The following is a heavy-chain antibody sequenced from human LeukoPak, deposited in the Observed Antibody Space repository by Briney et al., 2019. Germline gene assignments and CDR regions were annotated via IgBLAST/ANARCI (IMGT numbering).Heavy chain of an antibody. CDR2: IYSGGST. Sequence: PGGSLRLSCAASGFTVSSNYMSWVRQAPGKGLGWGSVIYSGGSTYYADSVKGRFTISRDNSKNTLYLQMNSLRAEDTAVYYCARDPPARYSSGWYSYWGQGTLVTVSS. J-gene: IGHJ4*02. V-gene: IGHV3-53*01. CDR3: ARDPPARYSSGWYSY. CDR1: GFTVSSNY. D-gene: IGHD6-19*01.